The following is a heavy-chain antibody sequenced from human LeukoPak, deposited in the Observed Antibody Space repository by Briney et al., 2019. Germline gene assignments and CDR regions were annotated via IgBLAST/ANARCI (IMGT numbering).Heavy chain of an antibody. Sequence: PSETLSLTCTVSGYSISSGYYWGWIRQPPGKGLEWIGSIYHSGSTYYNPSLKSRVTISVDTSKNQFSLKLSSVTAADTAVYYCARDPRAEDYYYGMDVWGQGTTVTVSS. CDR2: IYHSGST. CDR3: ARDPRAEDYYYGMDV. J-gene: IGHJ6*02. V-gene: IGHV4-38-2*02. CDR1: GYSISSGYY.